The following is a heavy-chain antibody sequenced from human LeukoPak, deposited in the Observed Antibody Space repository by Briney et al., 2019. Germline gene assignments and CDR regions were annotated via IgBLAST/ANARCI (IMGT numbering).Heavy chain of an antibody. CDR3: ARDSWELPLGY. CDR2: IYYSGST. Sequence: SETLSLTCTVSGGSISSYYWSWIRQPPGKGLEWIGYIYYSGSTNYNPSLKSRVTISVDTSKNQFSLKLSSVTAADTAVYYCARDSWELPLGYWGQGTLVTVSS. V-gene: IGHV4-59*01. CDR1: GGSISSYY. J-gene: IGHJ4*02. D-gene: IGHD1-26*01.